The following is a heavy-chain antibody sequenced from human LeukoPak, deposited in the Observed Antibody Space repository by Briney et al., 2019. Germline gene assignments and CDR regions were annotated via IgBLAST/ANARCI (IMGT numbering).Heavy chain of an antibody. J-gene: IGHJ6*03. D-gene: IGHD5-12*01. Sequence: GGSLRLSCAASGFTFSRYGIHWVRQAPGKGLEWVAVISYDGGIKYYADSVKGRFTISRDNSKNTLYLEMDSLGAEDTAVYYCAKDSATAYYYMDVWGKGTTVTVSS. CDR1: GFTFSRYG. CDR2: ISYDGGIK. CDR3: AKDSATAYYYMDV. V-gene: IGHV3-30*18.